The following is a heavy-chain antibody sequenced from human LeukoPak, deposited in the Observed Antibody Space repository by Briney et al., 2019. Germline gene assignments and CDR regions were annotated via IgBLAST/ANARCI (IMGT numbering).Heavy chain of an antibody. J-gene: IGHJ4*02. CDR2: IYYSGST. Sequence: SETLSLTCTVSGGSISSSSYYWGWIRQPPGKGLEWIGSIYYSGSTYYNPSLKSRVTISVDTSKNQFSLKLSSVTAADTAVYYCARGQESSGSYLVDYWGQGTLVTVSS. V-gene: IGHV4-39*07. CDR1: GGSISSSSYY. D-gene: IGHD1-26*01. CDR3: ARGQESSGSYLVDY.